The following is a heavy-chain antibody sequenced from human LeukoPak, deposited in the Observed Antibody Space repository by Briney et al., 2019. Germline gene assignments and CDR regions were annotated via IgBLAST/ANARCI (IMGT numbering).Heavy chain of an antibody. D-gene: IGHD2-21*02. Sequence: GGSLRLSCAASGFTFSNYWMSWVRQAPGKGLEWVAVISYDGSNKYYADPVKGRFTISRDNSKNTLYLQMNSLRAEDTAVYYCARDFRVVVTVLYYFDYWGQGTLVTVSS. V-gene: IGHV3-30*03. CDR1: GFTFSNYW. J-gene: IGHJ4*02. CDR2: ISYDGSNK. CDR3: ARDFRVVVTVLYYFDY.